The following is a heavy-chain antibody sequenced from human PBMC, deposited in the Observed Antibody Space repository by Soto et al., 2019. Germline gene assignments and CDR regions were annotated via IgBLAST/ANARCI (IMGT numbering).Heavy chain of an antibody. CDR1: GGSISSGGYY. Sequence: PSETLSLTCTVSGGSISSGGYYWSWIRQHPGKGLEWIGYIYYSGSTYYNPSLKSRVTISVDTSKNQFSLKLSSVTAADTAVYYCARCITIFGVVQQFDYWGQGTLVTVSS. CDR2: IYYSGST. D-gene: IGHD3-3*01. V-gene: IGHV4-31*03. J-gene: IGHJ4*02. CDR3: ARCITIFGVVQQFDY.